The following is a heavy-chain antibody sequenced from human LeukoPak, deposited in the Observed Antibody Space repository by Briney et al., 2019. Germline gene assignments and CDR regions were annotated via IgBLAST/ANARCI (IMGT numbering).Heavy chain of an antibody. CDR3: ALSGAAAGTRVLYYFDY. CDR1: GFTFSSYA. V-gene: IGHV3-23*01. D-gene: IGHD6-13*01. Sequence: PGGSLRLSCAASGFTFSSYAMSWVRQAPGKGLEWVSAISGSGGSTYYAASVKGRFTISRDNSKNTLYLQMNSLRAEDTAVYYCALSGAAAGTRVLYYFDYWGQGTLVTVSS. CDR2: ISGSGGST. J-gene: IGHJ4*02.